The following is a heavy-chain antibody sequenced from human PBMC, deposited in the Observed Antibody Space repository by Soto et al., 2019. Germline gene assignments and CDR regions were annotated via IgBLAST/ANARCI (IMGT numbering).Heavy chain of an antibody. V-gene: IGHV4-31*03. Sequence: SETMSHTYTVSDFYISSGVYYLSWKRQHPGKGLEWIGYIYYSGSTYYNPSLKSRVTISVDTSKNQFSLKLSSVTAADTGIYYSATDRGYSYGYFDFWGQGALVTVSS. D-gene: IGHD5-18*01. CDR3: ATDRGYSYGYFDF. CDR2: IYYSGST. J-gene: IGHJ4*02. CDR1: DFYISSGVYY.